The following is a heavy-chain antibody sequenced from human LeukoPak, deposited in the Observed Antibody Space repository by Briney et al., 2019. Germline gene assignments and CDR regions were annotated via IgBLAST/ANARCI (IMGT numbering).Heavy chain of an antibody. CDR3: ATVDSGSFMAYFDI. J-gene: IGHJ3*02. D-gene: IGHD1-26*01. CDR2: INPNSGGT. Sequence: ASVKVSCKASGYTFTGYHMHWVRQAPGQGLEWMGRINPNSGGTNYAQKFQGRVTMTRDTSISTAYMELSRLRSDDTAVYYCATVDSGSFMAYFDIWGQGTMVTVSS. CDR1: GYTFTGYH. V-gene: IGHV1-2*06.